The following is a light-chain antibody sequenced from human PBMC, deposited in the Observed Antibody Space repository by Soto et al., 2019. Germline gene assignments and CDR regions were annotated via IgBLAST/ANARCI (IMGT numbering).Light chain of an antibody. Sequence: QSALTQPASVSGSPGQSITISCTGTSSDVGSYNLVSWYQQHPGKAPKLMIYEGSKRPSGVSNRFSGSTSGNTASLTISGLHAEEEADYCYCSYAGGSTFHVVFGGGTKVTVL. CDR1: SSDVGSYNL. CDR3: CSYAGGSTFHVV. V-gene: IGLV2-23*01. J-gene: IGLJ2*01. CDR2: EGS.